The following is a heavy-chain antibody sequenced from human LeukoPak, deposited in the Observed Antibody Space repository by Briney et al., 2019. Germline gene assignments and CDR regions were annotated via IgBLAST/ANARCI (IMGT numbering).Heavy chain of an antibody. D-gene: IGHD2-2*01. CDR2: ISGSGGST. CDR1: GFTFSSYA. J-gene: IGHJ3*02. Sequence: GGSLRLSCAASGFTFSSYAMSWVRQAPGKGLEWVSAISGSGGSTYYADSVKGRFTISRDNSKNTLYLQMNSLRAEDTAVYYCAKTHTYCSSTSCPGAFDIWGQGTMVTVSS. V-gene: IGHV3-23*01. CDR3: AKTHTYCSSTSCPGAFDI.